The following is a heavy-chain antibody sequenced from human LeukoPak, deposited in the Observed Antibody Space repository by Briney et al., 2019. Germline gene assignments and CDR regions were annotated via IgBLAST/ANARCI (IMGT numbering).Heavy chain of an antibody. Sequence: GGSLRLSCAASGFTFSSYAMSWVRQAPGKGLEWVSAISGSGGSTYYADSVKGRFTISRDNSKNTLYLQMNSLRAEDTAVYYCAKDQEGYSSGWYWYFDLWGRGTLVTVSS. CDR3: AKDQEGYSSGWYWYFDL. J-gene: IGHJ2*01. D-gene: IGHD6-19*01. CDR1: GFTFSSYA. CDR2: ISGSGGST. V-gene: IGHV3-23*01.